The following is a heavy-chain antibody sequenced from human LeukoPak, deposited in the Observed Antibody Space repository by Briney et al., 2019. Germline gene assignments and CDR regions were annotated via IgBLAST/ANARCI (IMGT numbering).Heavy chain of an antibody. J-gene: IGHJ6*03. CDR1: GGSISSYY. V-gene: IGHV4-59*01. CDR2: IYYSGST. CDR3: ARGAVAVYYYYYMDV. Sequence: PSETLSLTCTVSGGSISSYYWSWIRQPPGKGLEWIGYIYYSGSTNYNPSLKSRVTISVDTSKNQFSLKLSSVTAADTAVYYCARGAVAVYYYYYMDVWGKGTTVTVSS. D-gene: IGHD6-19*01.